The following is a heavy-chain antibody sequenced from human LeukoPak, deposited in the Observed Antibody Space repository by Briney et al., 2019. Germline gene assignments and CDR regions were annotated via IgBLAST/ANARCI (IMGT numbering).Heavy chain of an antibody. CDR1: GGTFSSYA. J-gene: IGHJ4*02. V-gene: IGHV1-69*04. Sequence: SVKVSCKASGGTFSSYAISWVRQAPGQGLEWMGRIIPILGIANYAQKFQGRVTITADKSTSTVYMELSSLRSEDTAVYYCASILRGNYNQDYWGQGTLVTVSS. D-gene: IGHD1-1*01. CDR2: IIPILGIA. CDR3: ASILRGNYNQDY.